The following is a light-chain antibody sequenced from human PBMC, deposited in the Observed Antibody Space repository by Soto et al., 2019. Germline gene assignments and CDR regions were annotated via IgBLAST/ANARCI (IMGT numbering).Light chain of an antibody. CDR2: AAS. CDR3: QQYESYSPWT. V-gene: IGKV1-39*01. CDR1: QSISSY. Sequence: IQMTQSPSSLSASVGDRVTITCRASQSISSYLNWYQQKPGKAPKLLIYAASSLQSGVPSRYSGSGSGTEFTLTISNLQPDDFATYYCQQYESYSPWTFGQGTKVDIK. J-gene: IGKJ1*01.